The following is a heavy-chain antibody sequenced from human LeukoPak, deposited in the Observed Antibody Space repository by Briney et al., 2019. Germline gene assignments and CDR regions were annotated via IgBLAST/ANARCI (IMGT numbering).Heavy chain of an antibody. CDR1: GFTFSSYG. CDR2: ISYDGSNK. CDR3: AKSYMGATIHLQFFDY. J-gene: IGHJ4*02. D-gene: IGHD5-12*01. Sequence: PGRSLRLSCAASGFTFSSYGMHWVRQAPGKGLEWVAVISYDGSNKYYADSVKGRFTISRDNSKNTLYLQMNSLRAEDTAVYYCAKSYMGATIHLQFFDYWGQGTLVTVSS. V-gene: IGHV3-30*18.